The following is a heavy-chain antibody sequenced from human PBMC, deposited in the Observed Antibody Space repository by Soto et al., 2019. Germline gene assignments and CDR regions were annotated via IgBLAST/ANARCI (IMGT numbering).Heavy chain of an antibody. Sequence: LRLSCAASGFTFSSYAMHWVRQAPGKGLEWVAVISYDGSNKYYADSVKGRFTISRDNAKNSLYLQMNSLRAEDTAAYYCARDFTPVGATPLFDYWGQGTLVTVSS. CDR1: GFTFSSYA. CDR3: ARDFTPVGATPLFDY. D-gene: IGHD1-26*01. V-gene: IGHV3-30-3*01. CDR2: ISYDGSNK. J-gene: IGHJ4*02.